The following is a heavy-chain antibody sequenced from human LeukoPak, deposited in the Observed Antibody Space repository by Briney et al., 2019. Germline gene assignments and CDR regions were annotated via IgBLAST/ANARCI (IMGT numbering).Heavy chain of an antibody. D-gene: IGHD6-19*01. Sequence: SETLSLTCIVSGASIRTYSWNWIRQSPGKGLKWIGYISHSGTTSYRSSLKSRVTISVDTSKNQLSLKLASVTAADTAVYFCARWDDSAWAFGSWGPGTLVTVSS. CDR2: ISHSGTT. V-gene: IGHV4-59*08. CDR1: GASIRTYS. J-gene: IGHJ4*02. CDR3: ARWDDSAWAFGS.